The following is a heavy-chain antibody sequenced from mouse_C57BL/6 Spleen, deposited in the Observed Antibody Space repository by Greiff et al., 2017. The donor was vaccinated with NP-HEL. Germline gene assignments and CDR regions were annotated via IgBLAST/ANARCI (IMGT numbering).Heavy chain of an antibody. CDR2: IDPNSGGT. V-gene: IGHV1-72*01. CDR3: ARSITTVVGLRAMDY. CDR1: GYTFTSYW. D-gene: IGHD1-1*01. Sequence: VQLQQPGAELVKPGASVKLSCKASGYTFTSYWMHWVKQRPGRGLEWIGRIDPNSGGTKYNEKFQSKATLTVDKPSSTAYRQLSSLTSEDSAVYYCARSITTVVGLRAMDYWGQGTSVTVSS. J-gene: IGHJ4*01.